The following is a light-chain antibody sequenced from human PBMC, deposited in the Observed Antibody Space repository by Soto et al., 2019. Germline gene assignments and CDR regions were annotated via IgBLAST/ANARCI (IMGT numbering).Light chain of an antibody. V-gene: IGLV2-23*02. CDR1: SNDVGSYDL. CDR3: CSFADTFTYV. J-gene: IGLJ1*01. Sequence: QSALTQPASVSGSPGQSITISCTGTSNDVGSYDLVSWYQHHPGKTPKLMIYEVHKRPSGVSNRFSGSKSGNTASLTISGPQTEDEADYYCCSFADTFTYVFGTGTKVTVL. CDR2: EVH.